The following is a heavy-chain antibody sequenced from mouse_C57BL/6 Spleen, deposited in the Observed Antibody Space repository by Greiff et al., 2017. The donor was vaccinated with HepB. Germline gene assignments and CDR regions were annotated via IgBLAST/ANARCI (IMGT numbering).Heavy chain of an antibody. D-gene: IGHD1-1*01. CDR1: GYTFTSYW. CDR3: ARSGGYYGSSGYFDV. Sequence: QVQLQQPGTELVKPGASVKLSCKASGYTFTSYWMHWVKQRPGQGLEWIGNINPSNGGTNYNEKFKSKATLTVDKSSSTAYMPLTSLTSEDSAVYYCARSGGYYGSSGYFDVWGTGTTVTVSS. V-gene: IGHV1-53*01. J-gene: IGHJ1*03. CDR2: INPSNGGT.